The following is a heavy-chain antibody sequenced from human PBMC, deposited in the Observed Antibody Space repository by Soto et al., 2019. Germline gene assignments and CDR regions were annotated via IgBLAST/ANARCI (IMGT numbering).Heavy chain of an antibody. CDR2: LYIADGT. V-gene: IGHV3-53*01. J-gene: IGHJ3*02. CDR1: GLTVNGKKY. D-gene: IGHD2-15*01. CDR3: ATWLLREHAFDI. Sequence: GGSLRLSCAASGLTVNGKKYITWVRQAPGKGLERVSALYIADGTFYADSVKGRFTVSIDSSKNTVYLQMSNLSPEDTAVYYCATWLLREHAFDIWGLGTMVTVSS.